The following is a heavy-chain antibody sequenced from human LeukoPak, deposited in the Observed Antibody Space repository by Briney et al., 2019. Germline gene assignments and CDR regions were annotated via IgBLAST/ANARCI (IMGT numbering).Heavy chain of an antibody. CDR3: TTDNLAYCGGDCRDYYYYGMDV. D-gene: IGHD2-21*02. J-gene: IGHJ6*02. V-gene: IGHV3-15*01. Sequence: GGSLRLSCAASGFTFSNAWMSWVRQAPGKGLEWVGRIKSKTDGGTTDYAAPVEGRFTISRDDSKNTLYLQMNSLKTEDTAVYYCTTDNLAYCGGDCRDYYYYGMDVWGQGTTVTVSS. CDR2: IKSKTDGGTT. CDR1: GFTFSNAW.